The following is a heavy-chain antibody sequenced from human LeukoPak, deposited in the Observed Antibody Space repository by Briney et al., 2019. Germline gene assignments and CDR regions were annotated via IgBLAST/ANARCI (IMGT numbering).Heavy chain of an antibody. CDR1: GFTHSSYS. J-gene: IGHJ4*02. CDR3: AKGPRASGWTYFDY. V-gene: IGHV3-23*01. Sequence: PGGSLRLSYAASGFTHSSYSISCVRQAPGKGLEWVSVISGSGGSTYSAESVKGRFTISRDNSKNTLYLQMNSLRVEDTAVYYCAKGPRASGWTYFDYWGQGTLVTVSS. CDR2: ISGSGGST. D-gene: IGHD6-19*01.